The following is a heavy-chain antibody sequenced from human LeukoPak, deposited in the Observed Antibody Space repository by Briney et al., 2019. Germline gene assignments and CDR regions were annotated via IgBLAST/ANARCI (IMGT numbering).Heavy chain of an antibody. J-gene: IGHJ5*02. Sequence: GGSLRLSCAASGFTFSSYEMNWVRQAPGKGLEWVSYISSSGSTIYYADSVKGRFTISRDNSKNTLYLQMNSLRAEDTAVYYCAKDQVGSSLGNDVDPWGQGTLVTVSS. D-gene: IGHD6-6*01. CDR1: GFTFSSYE. CDR3: AKDQVGSSLGNDVDP. CDR2: ISSSGSTI. V-gene: IGHV3-48*03.